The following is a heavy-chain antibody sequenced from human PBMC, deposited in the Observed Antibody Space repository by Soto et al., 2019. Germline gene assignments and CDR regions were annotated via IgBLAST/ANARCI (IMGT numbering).Heavy chain of an antibody. J-gene: IGHJ4*02. Sequence: SETLSLTCAVYGGSFSGXXWSXXXQPPGKGLEWIGEINHSGSNHYNPSLKSRVTISVDTSKNQFSLKLSSVTAADTAVYYCASGTSSGWYRHPPIDYWGQGTLVTVSS. D-gene: IGHD6-19*01. CDR3: ASGTSSGWYRHPPIDY. V-gene: IGHV4-34*01. CDR2: INHSGSN. CDR1: GGSFSGXX.